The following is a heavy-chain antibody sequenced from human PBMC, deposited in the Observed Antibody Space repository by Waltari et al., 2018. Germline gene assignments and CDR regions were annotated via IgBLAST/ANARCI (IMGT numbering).Heavy chain of an antibody. J-gene: IGHJ4*02. D-gene: IGHD3-3*01. V-gene: IGHV4-34*01. Sequence: QVQLQPWGAGLLKPSETLSLTCAVYGGSFSGYYCGWIRQPPGQGLEWIGEINHSGSTNYNPSLKSRVTISVDPSKNQFSRKLSSVTAADTAVYYCARGEWLLTHWGQGTLVTVSS. CDR2: INHSGST. CDR1: GGSFSGYY. CDR3: ARGEWLLTH.